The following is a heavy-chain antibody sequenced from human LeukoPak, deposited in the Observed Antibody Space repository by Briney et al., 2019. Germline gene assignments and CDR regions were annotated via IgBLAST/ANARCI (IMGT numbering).Heavy chain of an antibody. CDR2: IYYSGST. V-gene: IGHV4-39*01. J-gene: IGHJ5*02. D-gene: IGHD6-25*01. Sequence: WVRQAPGKGLEWIGSIYYSGSTYYNPSLKSRVTISVDTSKNQFSLKLSSVTAADTAVYYCARLLAAAWFDPWGQGTLVTVSS. CDR3: ARLLAAAWFDP.